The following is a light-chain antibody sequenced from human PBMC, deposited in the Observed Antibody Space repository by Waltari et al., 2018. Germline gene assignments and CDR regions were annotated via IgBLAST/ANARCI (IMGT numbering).Light chain of an antibody. CDR1: QSVSSY. CDR2: DAS. J-gene: IGKJ1*01. V-gene: IGKV3-11*01. CDR3: QQSSNWPRT. Sequence: EIVLTQSPATLSLSPGERAPLSCRASQSVSSYLAWYQQKPGQAPRLLIYDASNRATGISARFSGSGSGTDFTLTISSLEPEDFAVYYCQQSSNWPRTFGQGTKVEIK.